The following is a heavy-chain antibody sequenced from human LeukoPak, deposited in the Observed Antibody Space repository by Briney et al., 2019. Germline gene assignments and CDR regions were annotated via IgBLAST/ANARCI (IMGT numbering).Heavy chain of an antibody. J-gene: IGHJ3*02. CDR1: GFTFSSYW. V-gene: IGHV3-7*01. D-gene: IGHD3-3*01. CDR3: ARAAITIFGVVIPEPHAFDI. CDR2: IKQDGSEK. Sequence: GGSLRLSCAASGFTFSSYWMSWVRQAPGKGLEWVANIKQDGSEKYYVDSVKGRFTISRDNAKNSLYLQMNSLRAEDTAVYYCARAAITIFGVVIPEPHAFDIWGQGTMVTVSS.